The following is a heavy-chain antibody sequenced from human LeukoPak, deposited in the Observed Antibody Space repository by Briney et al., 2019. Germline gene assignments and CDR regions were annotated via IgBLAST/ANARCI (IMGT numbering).Heavy chain of an antibody. Sequence: PGGSLRLSCTASGFTFGDYAMSWVRQAPGKGLEWVGFIRSKAYGGTTEYAASVKGRFTISRDDSKSTAYLQMNSLKTEDTAVYYCTRGSPDNYGDYEWFDPWGQGTLVTVSS. V-gene: IGHV3-49*04. D-gene: IGHD4-17*01. CDR1: GFTFGDYA. CDR2: IRSKAYGGTT. CDR3: TRGSPDNYGDYEWFDP. J-gene: IGHJ5*02.